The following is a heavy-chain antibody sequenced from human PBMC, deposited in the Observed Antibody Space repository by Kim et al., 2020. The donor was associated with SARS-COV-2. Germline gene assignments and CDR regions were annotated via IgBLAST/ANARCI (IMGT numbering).Heavy chain of an antibody. CDR2: VSYDGINK. CDR1: GFTFSTYG. CDR3: ARGTQGKSYYGWDF. J-gene: IGHJ6*04. V-gene: IGHV3-33*05. Sequence: GGSLRLSCAASGFTFSTYGMHWVRQAPGKGLEWVAVVSYDGINKYYADSVKGRFTISRDNSKNTLYLQMNSLRAEDTAVFYCARGTQGKSYYGWDFWGKGTTVTVSP.